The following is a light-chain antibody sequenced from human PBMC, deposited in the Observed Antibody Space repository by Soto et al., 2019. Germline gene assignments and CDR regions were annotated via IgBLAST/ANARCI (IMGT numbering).Light chain of an antibody. CDR2: GAS. J-gene: IGKJ1*01. CDR1: QTITTSQ. V-gene: IGKV3-20*01. Sequence: EIVLTQSPGTLSLSPGERATLFCRASQTITTSQLAWYQQKPGQAPRVLIFGASNRATGIPDRFSGSGSGTDFTLTISRLEPDDFATYYCQHYNSYSEAFGQGTKVDIK. CDR3: QHYNSYSEA.